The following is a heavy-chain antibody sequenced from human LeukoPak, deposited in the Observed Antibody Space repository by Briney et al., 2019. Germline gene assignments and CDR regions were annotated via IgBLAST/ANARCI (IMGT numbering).Heavy chain of an antibody. CDR1: GGSISSYY. Sequence: PSETLSLTCTVSGGSISSYYWSWIRQPPGKGLEWIGYIYYSGSTNYNPSLKSRVTISVDTSKNQFSLKLSSVTAADTAVYYCARGGYDFWSGYYTGMIDYWGQGTLVTVSS. V-gene: IGHV4-59*01. D-gene: IGHD3-3*01. CDR2: IYYSGST. J-gene: IGHJ4*02. CDR3: ARGGYDFWSGYYTGMIDY.